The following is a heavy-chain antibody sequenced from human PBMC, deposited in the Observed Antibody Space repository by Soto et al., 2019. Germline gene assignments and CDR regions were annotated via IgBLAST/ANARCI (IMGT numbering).Heavy chain of an antibody. Sequence: EVQLVESGGGLVQPGRSLRLSCAVSGFTFHNYAMHWVRQAPGKGLEWVSCISWNSGHIAYADSVKGRVTISRDNTKNFLYLEMNSLRPEDTALYYWVKGQHSSWYYFDNWGQGTLVTVSS. V-gene: IGHV3-9*01. CDR2: ISWNSGHI. J-gene: IGHJ4*02. CDR3: VKGQHSSWYYFDN. D-gene: IGHD6-13*01. CDR1: GFTFHNYA.